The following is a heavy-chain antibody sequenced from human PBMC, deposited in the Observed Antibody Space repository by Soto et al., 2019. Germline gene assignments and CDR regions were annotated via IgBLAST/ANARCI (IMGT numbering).Heavy chain of an antibody. J-gene: IGHJ5*02. CDR3: ARGRFLDLYDP. Sequence: ASVKVSCKASGGTFSSYTISWVRQAPGQGLEWMGGIIPIFGTANYAQKFQGRVTITADESTSTAYMELSSLRSEDTAVYYCARGRFLDLYDPWGQGTLVTVSS. CDR1: GGTFSSYT. CDR2: IIPIFGTA. V-gene: IGHV1-69*13. D-gene: IGHD3-3*01.